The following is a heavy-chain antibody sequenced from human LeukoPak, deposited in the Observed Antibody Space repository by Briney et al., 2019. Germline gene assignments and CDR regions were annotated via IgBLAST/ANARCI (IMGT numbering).Heavy chain of an antibody. Sequence: PSETLSLTCAVYGGSFSGYYWSWIRQPPGKGLEWIGEINHSGSTNYNPSLKSRVTISVDTSKNQFSLKLSSVTAADTAVYYYARGYYYDSSGYGDWGQGTLVTVSS. D-gene: IGHD3-22*01. J-gene: IGHJ4*02. CDR3: ARGYYYDSSGYGD. V-gene: IGHV4-34*01. CDR2: INHSGST. CDR1: GGSFSGYY.